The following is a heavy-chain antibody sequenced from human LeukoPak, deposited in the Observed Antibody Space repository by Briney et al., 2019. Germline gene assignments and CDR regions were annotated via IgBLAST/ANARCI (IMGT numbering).Heavy chain of an antibody. CDR3: ARASSWYGNDAFDI. CDR2: IKQDGSEK. J-gene: IGHJ3*02. V-gene: IGHV3-7*03. D-gene: IGHD6-13*01. CDR1: GFTFSSYW. Sequence: PGGSLRLSCAASGFTFSSYWMSWVHQAPGKGLEWVANIKQDGSEKYYVDSVKGRFTISRDNAKNSLYLQMNSLRAEDTAVYYCARASSWYGNDAFDIWGQGTMVTVSS.